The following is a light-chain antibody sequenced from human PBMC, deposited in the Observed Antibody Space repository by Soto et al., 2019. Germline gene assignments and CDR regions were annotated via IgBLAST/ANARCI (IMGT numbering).Light chain of an antibody. CDR1: SSSVGDYNL. CDR2: DVT. Sequence: QSALTQPRAVSGSPGQSVTISCTGTSSSVGDYNLVSWYQEAPGKAPKLMIYDVTKRPSGVPDRFSGSKSGNTASLNISGLQAEDEADYYCCSYAGSDTWMFGGGTKLTVL. V-gene: IGLV2-11*01. J-gene: IGLJ3*02. CDR3: CSYAGSDTWM.